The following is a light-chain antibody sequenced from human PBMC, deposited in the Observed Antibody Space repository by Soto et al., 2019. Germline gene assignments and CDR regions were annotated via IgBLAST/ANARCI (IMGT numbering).Light chain of an antibody. J-gene: IGLJ2*01. V-gene: IGLV2-14*01. CDR2: EVS. Sequence: QSALTQPASVSGSPGQSITISCTGTNSDVGAFEYVSWYQQHPGKAPKILIYEVSNRPSGVSNRFSGSKSGNTASLTISGLQAEDEADYYCSSYTSSSTLGVFGGGTKLTVL. CDR1: NSDVGAFEY. CDR3: SSYTSSSTLGV.